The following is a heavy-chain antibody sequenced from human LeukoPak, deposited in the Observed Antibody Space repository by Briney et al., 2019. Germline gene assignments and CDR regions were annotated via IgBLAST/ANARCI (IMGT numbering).Heavy chain of an antibody. V-gene: IGHV1-3*03. D-gene: IGHD1-26*01. Sequence: AASVKVSCKASGYTFTIYAIHWVRQAPGQRLEWMGWINAGNGNTKYSQEFQGRVTITRDTSASTAYMDLSSLRSEDMAVYYCARESAGAAFDPWGQGTLVTASS. CDR2: INAGNGNT. CDR3: ARESAGAAFDP. J-gene: IGHJ5*02. CDR1: GYTFTIYA.